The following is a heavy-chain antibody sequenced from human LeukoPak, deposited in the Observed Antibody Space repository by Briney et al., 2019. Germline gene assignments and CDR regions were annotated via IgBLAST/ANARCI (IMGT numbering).Heavy chain of an antibody. V-gene: IGHV3-23*01. CDR3: AKDFLGTVPDVFDI. J-gene: IGHJ3*02. CDR2: ISGSGDTT. D-gene: IGHD7-27*01. Sequence: GGSLRLSCTASGFTFSTFAMGWVRQAPGKGLQWVSDISGSGDTTYYADSVKGRFAISRDNSENALYLQMNRLRDEDTAVYNCAKDFLGTVPDVFDIWGQGTMVTVSS. CDR1: GFTFSTFA.